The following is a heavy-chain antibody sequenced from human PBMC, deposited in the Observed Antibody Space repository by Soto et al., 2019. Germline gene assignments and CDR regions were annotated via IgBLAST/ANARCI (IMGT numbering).Heavy chain of an antibody. CDR2: IYYSGST. J-gene: IGHJ4*02. V-gene: IGHV4-61*01. CDR1: GGSVSSGSYY. D-gene: IGHD3-10*01. CDR3: AREGYEAARPDWVTMVRGALRKGSSRAYYFDY. Sequence: SETLSLTCTVSGGSVSSGSYYWSWIRQPPGKGLEWIGYIYYSGSTNYNPSLKSRVTISVDTSKNQFSLKLSSVTAADTAVYYCAREGYEAARPDWVTMVRGALRKGSSRAYYFDYWGQGTLVTVSS.